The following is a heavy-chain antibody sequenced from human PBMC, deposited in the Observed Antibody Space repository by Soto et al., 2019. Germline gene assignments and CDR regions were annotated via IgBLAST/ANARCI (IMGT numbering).Heavy chain of an antibody. J-gene: IGHJ4*02. CDR1: GFTFGIYN. V-gene: IGHV3-21*01. Sequence: EVQLVESGGGLVKPGGSLRLSCAASGFTFGIYNMNWVRQAPGQGLEWVSSISPSGRHIYYADSVKGRFTISRDNAKDSLFMQMSSLRVEDTDLYYCARDRAFNWNAGAYWGQGTLVAVSS. CDR3: ARDRAFNWNAGAY. CDR2: ISPSGRHI. D-gene: IGHD1-20*01.